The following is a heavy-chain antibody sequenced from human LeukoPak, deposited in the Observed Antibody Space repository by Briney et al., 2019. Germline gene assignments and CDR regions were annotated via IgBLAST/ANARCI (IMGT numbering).Heavy chain of an antibody. CDR2: IKKDGSEK. J-gene: IGHJ4*02. CDR3: ARHLSGVSGYTYGRGIDY. D-gene: IGHD5-18*01. CDR1: GFTFSSYG. Sequence: GGSLRLSCAASGFTFSSYGMHWVRQAPGKRLEWVANIKKDGSEKYYVDSVNGRFTISRDTAKTSLYLQMNSLRVEDTAVYYCARHLSGVSGYTYGRGIDYWGQGTLVTVSS. V-gene: IGHV3-7*01.